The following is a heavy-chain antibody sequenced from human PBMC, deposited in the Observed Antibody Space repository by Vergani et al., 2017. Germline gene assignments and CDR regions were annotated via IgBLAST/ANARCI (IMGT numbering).Heavy chain of an antibody. D-gene: IGHD5-12*01. Sequence: QVQLQESGPGLVKPSETLSLTCAVSGYSISSSNWWGWIRQPPGKGLEWIGYIYYSGSIYYNPSLKSRVTMSVDTSKNQFSLKLSSVTAVDTAVDYCARGGDSGYDTAWFDPWGQGTLVTVSS. CDR3: ARGGDSGYDTAWFDP. CDR1: GYSISSSNW. V-gene: IGHV4-28*05. J-gene: IGHJ5*02. CDR2: IYYSGSI.